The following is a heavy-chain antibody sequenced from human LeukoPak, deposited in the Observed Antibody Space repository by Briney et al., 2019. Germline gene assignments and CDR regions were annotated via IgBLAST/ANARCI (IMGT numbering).Heavy chain of an antibody. D-gene: IGHD2-2*01. CDR3: ARAPSKAFAVVPAAFDF. CDR2: ISDDGGNK. V-gene: IGHV3-30*04. CDR1: GFTFSSYG. J-gene: IGHJ4*02. Sequence: AGGSLRLSCAASGFTFSSYGMHWVRQHPGKGLEWGAIISDDGGNKYYADSVKGRFTFSRDNSNNTRSLQLNMLRAEDTAVYYVARAPSKAFAVVPAAFDFWGQGTVVTVSS.